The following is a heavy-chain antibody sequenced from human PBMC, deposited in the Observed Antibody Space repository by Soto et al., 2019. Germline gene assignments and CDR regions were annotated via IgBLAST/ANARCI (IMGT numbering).Heavy chain of an antibody. CDR1: GYTFTSYA. D-gene: IGHD2-21*01. Sequence: QVQLVQSGAEVKKPGASVKVSCKASGYTFTSYAMHWVRQAPGQRLEWMGWINAGNGNTKYSQKFQGRVTITRDTSASTADMELSSLRSEDTAVYYCARVPAYSIGDLWGRGTLVTVSS. V-gene: IGHV1-3*01. CDR3: ARVPAYSIGDL. J-gene: IGHJ2*01. CDR2: INAGNGNT.